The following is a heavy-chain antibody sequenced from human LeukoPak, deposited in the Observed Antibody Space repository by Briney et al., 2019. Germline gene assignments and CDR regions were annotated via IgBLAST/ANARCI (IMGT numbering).Heavy chain of an antibody. J-gene: IGHJ6*03. CDR3: ARRLVPSAGPPSGYMDV. D-gene: IGHD3-10*01. CDR1: GGSFSGYY. V-gene: IGHV4-34*01. CDR2: INHSGST. Sequence: SETLSLTCAVYGGSFSGYYWSWIRQPPGKGLEWIGEINHSGSTNYNPSLKSRVTISVDTSKNQFSLKLSSVTAADTAVYYCARRLVPSAGPPSGYMDVWGKGTTVTVSS.